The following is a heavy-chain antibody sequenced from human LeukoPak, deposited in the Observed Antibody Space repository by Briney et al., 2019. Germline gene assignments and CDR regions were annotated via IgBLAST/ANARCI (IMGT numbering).Heavy chain of an antibody. Sequence: GRSLRPSCAASGFTFSSYGMQWVRQAPGKGLEWVAVISYDGSNTYYADSVKGRFTISRDNSKNTLYLQMNSLRVEDTAVYHCAKDLEPYTSGWYGDYWGQGTLVAVSS. J-gene: IGHJ4*02. D-gene: IGHD6-19*01. CDR3: AKDLEPYTSGWYGDY. V-gene: IGHV3-30*18. CDR2: ISYDGSNT. CDR1: GFTFSSYG.